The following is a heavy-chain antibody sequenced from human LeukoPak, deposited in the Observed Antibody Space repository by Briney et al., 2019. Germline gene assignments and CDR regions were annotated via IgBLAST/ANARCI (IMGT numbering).Heavy chain of an antibody. D-gene: IGHD3-22*01. Sequence: ASMKVSCKASGYTFTAYYMHWVRQAPGQALEWMGWLNPNTGVTNYAPNFQGRVTMTRDTSIRTAYMELSRLTFGDTAVYYCARDVGSHSPVVTPSFDYWGQGTLVTVSS. J-gene: IGHJ4*02. CDR3: ARDVGSHSPVVTPSFDY. CDR2: LNPNTGVT. V-gene: IGHV1-2*02. CDR1: GYTFTAYY.